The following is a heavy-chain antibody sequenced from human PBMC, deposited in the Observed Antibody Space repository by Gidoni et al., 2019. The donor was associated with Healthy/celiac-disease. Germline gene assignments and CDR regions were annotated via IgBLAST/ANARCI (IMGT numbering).Heavy chain of an antibody. CDR1: GFTFDDYA. CDR2: ISWNSGSI. CDR3: ARENYDSSGLDY. J-gene: IGHJ4*02. Sequence: EVQLVESGGGLVQHGRSLRLSCAASGFTFDDYAMHWVRQAPGKGLEWVSGISWNSGSIGYADSVKGRFTISRDNAKNSLYLQMNSLRAEDTALYYCARENYDSSGLDYWGQGTLVTVSS. V-gene: IGHV3-9*01. D-gene: IGHD3-22*01.